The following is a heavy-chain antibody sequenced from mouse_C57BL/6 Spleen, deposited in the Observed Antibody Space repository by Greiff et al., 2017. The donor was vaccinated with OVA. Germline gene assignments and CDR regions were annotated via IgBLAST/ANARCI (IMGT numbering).Heavy chain of an antibody. CDR2: IRSKSNNYAT. CDR1: GFSFNTYA. V-gene: IGHV10-1*01. J-gene: IGHJ4*01. D-gene: IGHD2-5*01. CDR3: VRQGNSNYSYAMDY. Sequence: EVNLVESGGGLVQPKGSLKLSCAASGFSFNTYAMNWVRQAPGKGLEWVARIRSKSNNYATYYADSVKDRFTISRDDSESMLYLQMNNLKTEDTAMYYCVRQGNSNYSYAMDYWGQGTSVTVSS.